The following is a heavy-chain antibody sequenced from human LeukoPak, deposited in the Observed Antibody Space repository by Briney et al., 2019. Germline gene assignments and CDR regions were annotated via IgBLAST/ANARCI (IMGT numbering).Heavy chain of an antibody. CDR1: GFTFNSFF. CDR3: VRDLGHSRHYFEY. J-gene: IGHJ4*02. CDR2: ISQDGSET. Sequence: GGSLRLSCAASGFTFNSFFLNWVRLTPGRELEWVACISQDGSETFYMDSVRGRFTISRDNTKNSLYLQMDSLRAEDTAVYLCVRDLGHSRHYFEYWGQGALVTVSS. D-gene: IGHD7-27*01. V-gene: IGHV3-7*01.